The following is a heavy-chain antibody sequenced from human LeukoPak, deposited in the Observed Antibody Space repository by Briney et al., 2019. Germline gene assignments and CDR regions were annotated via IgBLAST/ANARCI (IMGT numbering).Heavy chain of an antibody. CDR3: ARGDDFSGDH. D-gene: IGHD1-1*01. J-gene: IGHJ4*02. V-gene: IGHV3-7*04. CDR2: IHPEGNEK. CDR1: ALTFSNIW. Sequence: PGGSLRLSCEVCALTFSNIWVSWVRQAPGRGLEWVAHIHPEGNEKYHVESVKGRFTISRDNAKNSLFLQMNGLRVEDTAVYYCARGDDFSGDHWGQGTLVTVSS.